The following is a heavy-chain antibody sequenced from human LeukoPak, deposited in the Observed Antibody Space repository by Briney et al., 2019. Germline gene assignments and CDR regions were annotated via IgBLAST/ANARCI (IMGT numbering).Heavy chain of an antibody. CDR1: GGSISGFY. Sequence: SETLSLTCTVSGGSISGFYWSWIRQPPGNGLEWIGYIYYTGNTYYNPSLKSRVSISVDTSKNQFSLKLTSVTAADTAVYYCARQQQLVFNFQRYGWFDPWGQGTLVTVSS. CDR3: ARQQQLVFNFQRYGWFDP. J-gene: IGHJ5*02. CDR2: IYYTGNT. D-gene: IGHD6-13*01. V-gene: IGHV4-59*01.